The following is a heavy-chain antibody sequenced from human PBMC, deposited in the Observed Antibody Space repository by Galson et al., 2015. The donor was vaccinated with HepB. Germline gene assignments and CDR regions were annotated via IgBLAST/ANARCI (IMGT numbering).Heavy chain of an antibody. D-gene: IGHD3-10*01. V-gene: IGHV3-64*01. CDR2: ISSNGGST. Sequence: SLRLSCAASGFTFSSYAMHWVRQAPGKGLEYVSAISSNGGSTYYANSVKGRFTISRDNSKNTLYLQMGSLRAEDMAVYYCARDRVYYGSGSYYEPSWWFDPWGQGTLVTVSS. J-gene: IGHJ5*02. CDR1: GFTFSSYA. CDR3: ARDRVYYGSGSYYEPSWWFDP.